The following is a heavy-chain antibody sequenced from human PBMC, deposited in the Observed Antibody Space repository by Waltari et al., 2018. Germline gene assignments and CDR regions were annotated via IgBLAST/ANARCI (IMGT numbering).Heavy chain of an antibody. CDR2: IRYDGSNK. CDR1: GFTFRSYG. J-gene: IGHJ6*03. V-gene: IGHV3-30*02. CDR3: YYYMDV. Sequence: QVQLVESGGGVVQPGGSLRLSCAASGFTFRSYGMHWVRQAPGKGLEWVAFIRYDGSNKYYADSVKGQFTISRDNSKNTLYLQMNSLRAEDTAVYYYYYYMDVWGKGTTVTVSS.